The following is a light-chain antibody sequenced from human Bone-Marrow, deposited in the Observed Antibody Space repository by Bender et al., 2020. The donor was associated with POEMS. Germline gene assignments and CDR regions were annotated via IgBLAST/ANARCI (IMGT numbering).Light chain of an antibody. CDR1: SSDVGRYNY. J-gene: IGLJ3*02. CDR2: EVS. CDR3: SSYTSSSTRV. Sequence: QSALTQPPSASGSPGQSVTISCTGTSSDVGRYNYVSWYQQHPGKAPKLMIYEVSKRPSGVSNRFSGSKSGNTASLTISGLQAEDEADYYCSSYTSSSTRVFGGGSKLTVL. V-gene: IGLV2-14*01.